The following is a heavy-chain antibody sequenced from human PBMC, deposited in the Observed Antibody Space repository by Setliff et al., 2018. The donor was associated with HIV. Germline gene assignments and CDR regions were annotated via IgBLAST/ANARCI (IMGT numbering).Heavy chain of an antibody. D-gene: IGHD3-22*01. J-gene: IGHJ4*02. CDR2: ISESGGGT. CDR1: GFTFSSYW. CDR3: AKGGSGYMRLDY. Sequence: LSLSCAASGFTFSSYWMHWVRQAPGKGLVWVSSISESGGGTYYADSVKGRFTISRDNSRNTLFLEMNSLRDEDTSVYYCAKGGSGYMRLDYWGQGTLVTVSS. V-gene: IGHV3-NL1*01.